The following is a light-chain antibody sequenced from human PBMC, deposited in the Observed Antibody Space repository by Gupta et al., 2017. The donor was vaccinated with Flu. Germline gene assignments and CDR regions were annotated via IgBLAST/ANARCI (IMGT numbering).Light chain of an antibody. CDR1: QSVSNF. CDR3: QQRTNWPGYS. CDR2: DAS. J-gene: IGKJ2*03. Sequence: ATLSVSPGESATLSCTASQSVSNFLAWYQQRPGQAPSLLIYDASKRAPGIPARFSGSGSGTDFTLTISSLEPEDFAIYYCQQRTNWPGYSFGQGTKLEIK. V-gene: IGKV3-11*01.